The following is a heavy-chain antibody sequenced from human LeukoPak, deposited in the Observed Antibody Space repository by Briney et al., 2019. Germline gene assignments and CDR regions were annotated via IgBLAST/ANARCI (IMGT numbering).Heavy chain of an antibody. D-gene: IGHD3-10*01. CDR2: ISYDGSNK. Sequence: GGSLRLSCAASGFTFSSYAMHWVRQAPGKGLEWVAVISYDGSNKYYADSVKGRFTISRDNSKNTLSLQMNSLRPEDTALYYCARGPARRGVWYFDYWGQGALVTVSS. CDR3: ARGPARRGVWYFDY. V-gene: IGHV3-30-3*01. CDR1: GFTFSSYA. J-gene: IGHJ4*02.